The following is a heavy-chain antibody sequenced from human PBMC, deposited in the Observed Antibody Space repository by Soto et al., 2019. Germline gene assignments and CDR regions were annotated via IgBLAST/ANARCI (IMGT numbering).Heavy chain of an antibody. J-gene: IGHJ5*02. CDR3: AREVPNYDILTGYHNWFDP. V-gene: IGHV4-59*01. CDR1: GGFISSYY. D-gene: IGHD3-9*01. Sequence: QVQLQESGPGLVKPSETLSLTCTVSGGFISSYYWSWIRQPPGKGLEWIGYIYYSGSTNYNPSLKSRVTISVDTSKNQFSLKLSSVTAADTAVYYCAREVPNYDILTGYHNWFDPWGQGTLVTVSS. CDR2: IYYSGST.